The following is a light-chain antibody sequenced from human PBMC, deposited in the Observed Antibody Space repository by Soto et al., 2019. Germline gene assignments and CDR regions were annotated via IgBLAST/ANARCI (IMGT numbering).Light chain of an antibody. J-gene: IGLJ3*02. Sequence: QSALTQPASVSGSPGQSITIPCTGTSSDVGSYSLVSWYQQHPGKAPKVMIYEGSKRPSGISNRFSGSKSGNTASRTISGLQTDDEADYYCCSYAGSSTWVFGGGTKLTVL. CDR1: SSDVGSYSL. CDR2: EGS. V-gene: IGLV2-23*01. CDR3: CSYAGSSTWV.